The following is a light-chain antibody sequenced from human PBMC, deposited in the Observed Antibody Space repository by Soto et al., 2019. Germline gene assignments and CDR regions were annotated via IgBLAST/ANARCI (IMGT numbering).Light chain of an antibody. V-gene: IGKV3-11*01. J-gene: IGKJ2*01. CDR2: EAS. CDR3: QHHNGWPPYT. Sequence: EIVLTQSPATLSLSPGERVTLSCRASQSVSRYLAWYQQKPGQAPRLLIYEASNRAAGIPARFSGSGSGTDFTLTISGLEPEDFAVYYCQHHNGWPPYTFGQGTKLEVK. CDR1: QSVSRY.